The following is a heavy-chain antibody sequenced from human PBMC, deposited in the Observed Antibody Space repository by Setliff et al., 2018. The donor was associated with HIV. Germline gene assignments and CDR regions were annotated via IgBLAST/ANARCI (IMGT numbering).Heavy chain of an antibody. D-gene: IGHD5-18*01. CDR3: ARQPRGFSYSYFDY. V-gene: IGHV4-31*03. Sequence: PSETLSLTCTVSGASISRRGYYWTWLRQHPGGGLEWIGYISHSGNTYYSPSLTGRISMSLHTSENQFSLRLNFVTAADTALYYCARQPRGFSYSYFDYWGQGALVTVSS. CDR2: ISHSGNT. J-gene: IGHJ4*02. CDR1: GASISRRGYY.